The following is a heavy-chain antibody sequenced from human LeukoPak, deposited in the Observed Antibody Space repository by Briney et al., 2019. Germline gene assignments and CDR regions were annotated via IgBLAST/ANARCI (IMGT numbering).Heavy chain of an antibody. D-gene: IGHD6-19*01. Sequence: GGSLRLSCAASGFTFSSYSMNWVRQAPGKGLEWVSSISGSSSYIYYADSVKGRFTISRDNAKNSLYLQMNSLRAEDTAVYYCARDPVGGIAVAKTAMDVWGKGTTVTVSS. CDR3: ARDPVGGIAVAKTAMDV. CDR2: ISGSSSYI. CDR1: GFTFSSYS. J-gene: IGHJ6*03. V-gene: IGHV3-21*01.